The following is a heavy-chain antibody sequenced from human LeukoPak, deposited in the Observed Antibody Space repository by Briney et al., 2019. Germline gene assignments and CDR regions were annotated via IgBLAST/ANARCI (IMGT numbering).Heavy chain of an antibody. CDR3: ATLRSGYYYDYFDY. CDR2: IYPGDSDT. Sequence: GESLKISCQGSGYDFTTYWIGWVRQKPGKGLEYMGIIYPGDSDTKYSPSFQGQVTISADKSISTAYLQWSSLKASDTAMYYCATLRSGYYYDYFDYWGQGTLVTVSS. J-gene: IGHJ4*02. D-gene: IGHD3-22*01. V-gene: IGHV5-51*01. CDR1: GYDFTTYW.